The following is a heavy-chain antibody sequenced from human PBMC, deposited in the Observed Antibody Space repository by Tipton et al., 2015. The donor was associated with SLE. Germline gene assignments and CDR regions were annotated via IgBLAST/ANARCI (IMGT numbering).Heavy chain of an antibody. V-gene: IGHV3-11*01. CDR1: GFTFIDYY. D-gene: IGHD6-19*01. CDR3: AREVLSYQWQSRAALDP. Sequence: SLRLSCEGSGFTFIDYYMNWIRQAPGKGLEWVSYISSSGSTIYYADSVKGRFTISRDNAKNSLILQMNSLRAEDTAVYYCAREVLSYQWQSRAALDPWGQGTLVTVSS. J-gene: IGHJ5*02. CDR2: ISSSGSTI.